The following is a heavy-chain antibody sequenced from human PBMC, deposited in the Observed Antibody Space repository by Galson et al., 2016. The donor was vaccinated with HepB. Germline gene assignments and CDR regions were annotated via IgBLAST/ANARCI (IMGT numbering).Heavy chain of an antibody. CDR3: AKEDYDFSNGYSNWFDP. D-gene: IGHD3-3*01. CDR2: TSYDGNKK. Sequence: SLRLSCAASGFTFSTYAMHWVRQAPGKGLEWVALTSYDGNKKYYADSVKGRFTISRDNSKNTLYPQMNSLRPEDTAMYYCAKEDYDFSNGYSNWFDPWGQGTLVTVSS. V-gene: IGHV3-30*18. CDR1: GFTFSTYA. J-gene: IGHJ5*02.